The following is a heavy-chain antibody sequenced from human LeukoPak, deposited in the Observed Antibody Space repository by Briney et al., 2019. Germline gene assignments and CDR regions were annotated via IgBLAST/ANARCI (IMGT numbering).Heavy chain of an antibody. CDR1: GGSFSGYY. CDR2: INHSGST. V-gene: IGHV4-34*01. D-gene: IGHD6-19*01. CDR3: ARAIPAVAGTGTVGKNFDY. Sequence: SETLSLTCAVYGGSFSGYYWSWIRQPPGKGLEWIGEINHSGSTNYNPSLKSRVTISVDTSKNQFSLKLSSVTAADTAVYYCARAIPAVAGTGTVGKNFDYWGQGTLVTVSS. J-gene: IGHJ4*02.